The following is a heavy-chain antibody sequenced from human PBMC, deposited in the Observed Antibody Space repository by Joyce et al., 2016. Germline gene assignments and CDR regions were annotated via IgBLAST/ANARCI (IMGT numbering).Heavy chain of an antibody. CDR1: GFTFSTYA. Sequence: EVRLLESGGGLVQPGGSLRLSCAASGFTFSTYAMSWVRQAPGKGLEWFSSIGIGGSTFYTDSVKGRFTISRDNSKNTLHLQMTSLRVEDTAIYYCTKDKRSSWSIDSWGQGTQVTVSS. V-gene: IGHV3-23*01. D-gene: IGHD3-10*01. CDR2: SIGIGGST. CDR3: TKDKRSSWSIDS. J-gene: IGHJ4*02.